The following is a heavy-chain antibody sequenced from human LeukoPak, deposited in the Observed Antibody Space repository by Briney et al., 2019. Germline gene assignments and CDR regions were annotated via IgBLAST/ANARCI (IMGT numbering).Heavy chain of an antibody. J-gene: IGHJ4*02. CDR2: ISNSGSTR. V-gene: IGHV3-48*03. Sequence: GGSLRLSCAASAFTFSSYGMHWVRQAPGKGLEWVSYISNSGSTRYYADSVKGRFTISRDNAKNSLFLQMNSLRAEDTAIYYCTKAPIVSCSGAFCYPFDSWGQGTLVTASS. CDR3: TKAPIVSCSGAFCYPFDS. D-gene: IGHD2-15*01. CDR1: AFTFSSYG.